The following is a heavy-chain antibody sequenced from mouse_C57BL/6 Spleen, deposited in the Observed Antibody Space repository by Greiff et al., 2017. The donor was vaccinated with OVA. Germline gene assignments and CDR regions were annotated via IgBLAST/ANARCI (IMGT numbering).Heavy chain of an antibody. Sequence: QVQLQQSGAELMKPGASVKLSCKATGYTFTGYWIEWVKQRPGHGLEWIGEILPGSGSTNYNEKFKGKATFTADTSSNTAYMQLSSLTTEDSAIYYCASQGSTMVTTKFAYWGQGTLVTVSA. CDR3: ASQGSTMVTTKFAY. CDR1: GYTFTGYW. D-gene: IGHD2-2*01. V-gene: IGHV1-9*01. CDR2: ILPGSGST. J-gene: IGHJ3*01.